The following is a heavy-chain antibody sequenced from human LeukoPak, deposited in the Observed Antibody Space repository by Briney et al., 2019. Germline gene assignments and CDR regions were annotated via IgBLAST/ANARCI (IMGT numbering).Heavy chain of an antibody. CDR1: GGSISSSRYY. Sequence: SETLSLTCTVSGGSISSSRYYWGWIRHPPGKGLEWLGNIYYSESTYYNPSLKSRVTISVDTSKNQFSLKLSSVTAADTAVYYCAKQRRDGYNYFDYWGQGTLVTVSS. J-gene: IGHJ4*02. CDR2: IYYSEST. D-gene: IGHD5-24*01. CDR3: AKQRRDGYNYFDY. V-gene: IGHV4-39*01.